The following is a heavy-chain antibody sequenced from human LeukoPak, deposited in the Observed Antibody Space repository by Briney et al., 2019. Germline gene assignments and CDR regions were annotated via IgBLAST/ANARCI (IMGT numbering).Heavy chain of an antibody. CDR2: ITSSGNNI. V-gene: IGHV3-64*02. J-gene: IGHJ6*03. D-gene: IGHD6-6*01. CDR1: GFIFNSYA. Sequence: GGSLRLSCAASGFIFNSYAMHWVRQAPGRGLEYVSAITSSGNNIFYADSVKGRFTISRDNAKNSLYLQMNSLRAEDTAVYCCARDMSRLVHSYYYYYMDVWGKGTTVTVSS. CDR3: ARDMSRLVHSYYYYYMDV.